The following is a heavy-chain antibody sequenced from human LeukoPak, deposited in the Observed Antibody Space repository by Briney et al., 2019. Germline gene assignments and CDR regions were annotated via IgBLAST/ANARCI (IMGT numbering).Heavy chain of an antibody. J-gene: IGHJ6*02. D-gene: IGHD6-13*01. V-gene: IGHV4-34*01. CDR2: INHSGST. Sequence: PSETLSLTCAVYGGSFSGYYWSWIRQPPGKGLEWIGEINHSGSTNYNPSLKSRVTVSVDTSKNQFSLKLSSVTAADTAVYYCARGGYTGAGYYYYGMDVWGQGTTVTVSS. CDR3: ARGGYTGAGYYYYGMDV. CDR1: GGSFSGYY.